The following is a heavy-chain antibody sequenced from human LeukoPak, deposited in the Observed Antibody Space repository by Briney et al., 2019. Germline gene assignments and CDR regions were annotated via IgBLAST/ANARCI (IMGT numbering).Heavy chain of an antibody. CDR1: GGTFSSYA. CDR3: ARGRGPGYYYYMDV. D-gene: IGHD1-26*01. Sequence: SVKVSCKASGGTFSSYAISWVRQAPGQRLEWMGGIIPIFGTANYAQKFQRRVTITADESTSTAYMELSSLRSEDTAVYYCARGRGPGYYYYMDVWGKGTTVTVSS. J-gene: IGHJ6*03. V-gene: IGHV1-69*13. CDR2: IIPIFGTA.